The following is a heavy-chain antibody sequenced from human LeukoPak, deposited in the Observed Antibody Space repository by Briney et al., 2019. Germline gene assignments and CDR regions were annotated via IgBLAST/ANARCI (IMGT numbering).Heavy chain of an antibody. D-gene: IGHD2-15*01. V-gene: IGHV3-30*02. CDR3: AKDLTGYCSGGSCYG. J-gene: IGHJ4*02. CDR1: GFTLSCCG. Sequence: GGSLRLSCAASGFTLSCCGMHWVRQAPGKGLEWVAFIRYDGGNKYYADSVKGRFTISRDNSKNTLYLQMNSLRAEDTAVYYCAKDLTGYCSGGSCYGWGQGTLVTVSS. CDR2: IRYDGGNK.